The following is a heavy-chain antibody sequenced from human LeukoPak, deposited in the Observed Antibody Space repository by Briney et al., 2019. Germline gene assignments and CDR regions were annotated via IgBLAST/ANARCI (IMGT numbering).Heavy chain of an antibody. J-gene: IGHJ5*01. CDR1: GFTFSSYA. CDR3: ARWGNDYSQFDS. V-gene: IGHV3-23*01. CDR2: VSGSGDNT. D-gene: IGHD4-11*01. Sequence: GGSLRLSCAASGFTFSSYAMSWVRQAPGKGLEWVSVVSGSGDNTNYADSVKGRFTISRGNSKNTLFLQMNSLRTEDTAVYFCARWGNDYSQFDSWGQGTLVTVS.